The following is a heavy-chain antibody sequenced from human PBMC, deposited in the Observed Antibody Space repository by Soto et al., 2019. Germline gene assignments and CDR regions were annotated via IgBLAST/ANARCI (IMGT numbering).Heavy chain of an antibody. J-gene: IGHJ6*03. CDR2: ISSNGVGK. CDR1: GFTLSGYA. Sequence: GGSLRLSCAASGFTLSGYALDWFRQAPGKGRKYVSGISSNGVGKYYANSVQGRFTISKDNSKNTVYLQMGSLRPEDMAVYYCARRARPDFYYMDVWGKGTTVTVSS. CDR3: ARRARPDFYYMDV. D-gene: IGHD6-6*01. V-gene: IGHV3-64*01.